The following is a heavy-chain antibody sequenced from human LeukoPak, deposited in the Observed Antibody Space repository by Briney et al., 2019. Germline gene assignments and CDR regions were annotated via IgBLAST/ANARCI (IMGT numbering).Heavy chain of an antibody. CDR3: ARGGQVSTGAYFDY. J-gene: IGHJ4*02. CDR1: GGSINGYY. CDR2: IYNSVSI. V-gene: IGHV4-4*07. Sequence: SETLSLTCTVSGGSINGYYWSWIRQPAGKGLEWIGRIYNSVSINYNPSLKSRVTMSIDTSKNQFSLKLNSVTAADTAVYYCARGGQVSTGAYFDYWGQGTLVTVSS. D-gene: IGHD1-26*01.